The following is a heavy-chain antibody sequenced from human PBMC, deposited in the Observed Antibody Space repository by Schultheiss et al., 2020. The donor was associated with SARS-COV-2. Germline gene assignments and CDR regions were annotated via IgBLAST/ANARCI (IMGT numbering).Heavy chain of an antibody. CDR2: IYYSGST. Sequence: SETLSLTCTVSGGSISSYYWSWIRQPPGKGLEWIGYIYYSGSTNYNPSLKSRVTISVDTSKNQFSLKLSSVTAADTAVYYCARGRGVAGYVDYWGQGTLVTVSS. J-gene: IGHJ4*02. CDR3: ARGRGVAGYVDY. V-gene: IGHV4-59*12. D-gene: IGHD6-19*01. CDR1: GGSISSYY.